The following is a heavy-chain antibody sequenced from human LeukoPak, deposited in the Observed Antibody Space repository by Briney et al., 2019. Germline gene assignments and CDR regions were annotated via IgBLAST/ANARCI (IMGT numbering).Heavy chain of an antibody. J-gene: IGHJ3*02. CDR3: AKDFISDDYAPNTFDI. CDR1: GFTFSSYA. CDR2: ISGSGGST. Sequence: PGGSLRLSCAASGFTFSSYAMSWVRQAPGKGLEWVSAISGSGGSTYYADSVKGRFTISRDNSKNTLYLQMNSLRAEDTAVYYCAKDFISDDYAPNTFDIWGQGTIVTVSS. D-gene: IGHD3-16*01. V-gene: IGHV3-23*01.